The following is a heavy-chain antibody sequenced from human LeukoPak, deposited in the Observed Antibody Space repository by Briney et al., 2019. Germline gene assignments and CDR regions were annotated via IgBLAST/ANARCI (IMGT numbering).Heavy chain of an antibody. Sequence: GGSLRLSCAASGFTFSSYSMNWVRQAPGKGLEWVSSISSSSSYIYYADSVKGRFTISRDNAENSLYLQMNSLRAEDTAVYYCARGPYIAAAGVDYWGQGTLVTVSS. CDR3: ARGPYIAAAGVDY. D-gene: IGHD6-13*01. CDR2: ISSSSSYI. V-gene: IGHV3-21*01. J-gene: IGHJ4*02. CDR1: GFTFSSYS.